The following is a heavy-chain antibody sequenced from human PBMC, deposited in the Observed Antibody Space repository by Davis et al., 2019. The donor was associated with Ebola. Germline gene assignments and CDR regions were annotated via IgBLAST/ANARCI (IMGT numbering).Heavy chain of an antibody. V-gene: IGHV5-51*01. CDR2: IYPGNSDT. CDR1: GYNFNNYW. Sequence: PGGSLRLSCKGSGYNFNNYWIGWVRQMPGKGLEWMGIIYPGNSDTRYSPSFQGQVTISADTSITTAYLQWSSLKASDTAMYFCARRGNFSNEYFDYWGQGTLVTVSS. D-gene: IGHD4-11*01. J-gene: IGHJ4*02. CDR3: ARRGNFSNEYFDY.